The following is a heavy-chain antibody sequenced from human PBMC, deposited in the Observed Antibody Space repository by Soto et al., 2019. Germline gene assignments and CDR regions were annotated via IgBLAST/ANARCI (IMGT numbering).Heavy chain of an antibody. CDR2: INHSGST. J-gene: IGHJ5*02. CDR3: ARDENGSYNWFDP. Sequence: SETLSLTCAVYGGSFDDYYWSWLRQPPGKGLEWIGEINHSGSTNYNPSLKSRVTISVDKSKNQFSLKLSSVTAADTAVYYCARDENGSYNWFDPWGQGTLVTVSS. CDR1: GGSFDDYY. V-gene: IGHV4-34*01. D-gene: IGHD3-10*01.